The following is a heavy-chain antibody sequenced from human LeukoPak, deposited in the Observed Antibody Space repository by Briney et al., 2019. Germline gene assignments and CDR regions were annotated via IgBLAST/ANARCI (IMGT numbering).Heavy chain of an antibody. CDR1: GFIFSNYA. Sequence: GWSLRLSCAASGFIFSNYAMSWVRQVPGRGLEWVSTISSRGDSTYVADSVKGRFTISRDNSKNSLYLQMNTVRAEDTAVYYCVKGPRPDITVAHTVENWGQGTLVTVSS. CDR2: ISSRGDST. J-gene: IGHJ4*02. V-gene: IGHV3-23*01. D-gene: IGHD6-19*01. CDR3: VKGPRPDITVAHTVEN.